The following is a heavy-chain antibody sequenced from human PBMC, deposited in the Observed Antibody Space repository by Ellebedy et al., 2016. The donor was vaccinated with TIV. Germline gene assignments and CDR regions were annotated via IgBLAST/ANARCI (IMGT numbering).Heavy chain of an antibody. V-gene: IGHV4-31*03. D-gene: IGHD6-13*01. CDR2: IYYSGST. J-gene: IGHJ6*02. CDR1: GGSISSGGSY. Sequence: SETLSLXXTVSGGSISSGGSYWSWIRQHPGKGLEWIGYIYYSGSTYYNPSLKSRVTISVDTSKNQFSLKLSSVTAADTAVYYCARVSGSSSWTYYYYGMDVWGQGTTVTVSS. CDR3: ARVSGSSSWTYYYYGMDV.